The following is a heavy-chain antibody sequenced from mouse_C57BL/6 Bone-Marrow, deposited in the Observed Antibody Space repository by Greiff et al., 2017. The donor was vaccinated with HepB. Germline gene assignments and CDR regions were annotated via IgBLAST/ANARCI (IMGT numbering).Heavy chain of an antibody. CDR3: ARSYGKGY. CDR1: GYSFTGYY. D-gene: IGHD2-10*02. CDR2: INPSTGGT. Sequence: EVKLQESGPELVKPGASVKISCKASGYSFTGYYMNWVKQSPEKSLEWIGEINPSTGGTTYNQKFKAKATLTEDKSSSTAYMQLKSLTSEDSAVYYCARSYGKGYWGQGTTLTVSS. J-gene: IGHJ2*01. V-gene: IGHV1-42*01.